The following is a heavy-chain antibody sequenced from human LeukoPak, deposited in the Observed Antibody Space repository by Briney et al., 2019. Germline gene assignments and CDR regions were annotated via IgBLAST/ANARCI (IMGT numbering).Heavy chain of an antibody. CDR1: GFTVSTNY. CDR2: IYSGGST. Sequence: GGSLRLSCVASGFTVSTNYMNWVRQAPGKGLEWVSVIYSGGSTYYADSVKGRFTISRDNSKNTLYLQMNSLRAEDTAVYYCARGLAYCSGGSCRWSQGTLVTVSS. V-gene: IGHV3-53*01. J-gene: IGHJ4*02. D-gene: IGHD2-15*01. CDR3: ARGLAYCSGGSCR.